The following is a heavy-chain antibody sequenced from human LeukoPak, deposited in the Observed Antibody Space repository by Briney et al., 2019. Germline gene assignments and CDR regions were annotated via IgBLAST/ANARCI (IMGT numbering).Heavy chain of an antibody. J-gene: IGHJ5*02. CDR1: GGSISSGSYY. D-gene: IGHD3-10*01. Sequence: SQTLSLTCTVSGGSISSGSYYWSWIRQPPGKGLEWIGEINHSGSTNYNPSLKSRVTMSVDTSKNQFSLKLSSVTAADTAVYYCARDETRLWFGELLNWFDPWGQGTLVTVSS. V-gene: IGHV4-39*07. CDR2: INHSGST. CDR3: ARDETRLWFGELLNWFDP.